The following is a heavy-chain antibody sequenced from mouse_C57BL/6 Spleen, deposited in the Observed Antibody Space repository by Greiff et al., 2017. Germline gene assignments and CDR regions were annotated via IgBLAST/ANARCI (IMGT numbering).Heavy chain of an antibody. CDR1: GFTFSSYT. Sequence: EVMLVESGGGLVKPGGSLKLSCAASGFTFSSYTMSWVRQTPEKRLEWVATISGGGGNTYYPDSVKGRFTISRDTAKNTLYLQMSSLRSEDTALYYCARLGSNYSYAMDYWGQGTSVTVSS. J-gene: IGHJ4*01. CDR2: ISGGGGNT. V-gene: IGHV5-9*01. D-gene: IGHD2-5*01. CDR3: ARLGSNYSYAMDY.